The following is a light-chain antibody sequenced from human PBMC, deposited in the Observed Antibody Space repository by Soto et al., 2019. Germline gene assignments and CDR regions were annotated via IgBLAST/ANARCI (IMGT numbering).Light chain of an antibody. Sequence: DIQMTQSPSSLSASVGDRVTITCRASQSISNYLIWYQQKPGKAPNLLIYATSTLQCGVPSRFSGSGSGTDFTLTISSLQPEDFATYYCQQTYNTPITFGQGTRREIK. CDR2: ATS. CDR1: QSISNY. CDR3: QQTYNTPIT. J-gene: IGKJ5*01. V-gene: IGKV1-39*01.